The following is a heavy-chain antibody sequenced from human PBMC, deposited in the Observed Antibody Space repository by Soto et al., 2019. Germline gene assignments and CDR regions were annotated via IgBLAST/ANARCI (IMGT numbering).Heavy chain of an antibody. Sequence: PSETLSLTCTVSGGSVSNDNFYWSWIRQPPGKGLEWIGYVHSSGITNYNPSLKRRVTISVDTSRNQFSLRLSSVPAADTAVYYCARGLTMGQLPSHFDHWGQGTLVTVSS. J-gene: IGHJ5*02. V-gene: IGHV4-61*01. CDR2: VHSSGIT. D-gene: IGHD3-16*01. CDR1: GGSVSNDNFY. CDR3: ARGLTMGQLPSHFDH.